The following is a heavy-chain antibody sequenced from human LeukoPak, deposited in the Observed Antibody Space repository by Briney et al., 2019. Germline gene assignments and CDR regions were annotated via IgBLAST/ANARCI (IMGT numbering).Heavy chain of an antibody. CDR1: GGSISSSSYY. Sequence: SETLSLTCTVSGGSISSSSYYWGWIRQPPGKGLEWIGSIYYSGSTYYNPSLKSRVTISVGTSKNQFSLKLSSVTATDTAVYYCARTYYYGSRLDYWGQGTLVTVSS. CDR3: ARTYYYGSRLDY. J-gene: IGHJ4*02. V-gene: IGHV4-39*07. CDR2: IYYSGST. D-gene: IGHD3-10*01.